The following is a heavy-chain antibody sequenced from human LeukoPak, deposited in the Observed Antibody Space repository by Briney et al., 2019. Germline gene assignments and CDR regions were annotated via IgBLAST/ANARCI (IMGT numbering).Heavy chain of an antibody. V-gene: IGHV1-2*02. Sequence: GSVKVSFKASGYTFTGYYMHWVRQAPGQGLEWMGWINPNSGGTNYAQKFHGRLTMTRGTSISTAYMELSRLRSDDTAVYYCARDRVVGATSYYYYYMDVWGKGTTVTVSS. D-gene: IGHD1-26*01. J-gene: IGHJ6*03. CDR1: GYTFTGYY. CDR3: ARDRVVGATSYYYYYMDV. CDR2: INPNSGGT.